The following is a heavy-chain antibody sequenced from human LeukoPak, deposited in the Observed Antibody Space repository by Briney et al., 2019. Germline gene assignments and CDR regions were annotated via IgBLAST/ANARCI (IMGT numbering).Heavy chain of an antibody. CDR2: INHSGST. V-gene: IGHV4-34*01. Sequence: PSETLSLTCAVYGGSFSGYYWSWIRQPPGKGLEWIGEINHSGSTNYNPSLKSRVTISVDTSKNQFSLKLSSVTAADTAVYYCARGYGYSSSIFFRFDYWGQGTLVTVSS. CDR1: GGSFSGYY. J-gene: IGHJ4*02. D-gene: IGHD6-13*01. CDR3: ARGYGYSSSIFFRFDY.